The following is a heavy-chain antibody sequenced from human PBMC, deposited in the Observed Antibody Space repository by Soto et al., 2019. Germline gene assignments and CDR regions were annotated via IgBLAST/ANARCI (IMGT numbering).Heavy chain of an antibody. CDR3: EKKYRSDWSFDY. V-gene: IGHV3-11*03. J-gene: IGHJ4*02. CDR2: ISSTSSYT. CDR1: GFIFGDSC. Sequence: GGSLRLSCAASGFIFGDSCMSWIRQAPGKGLEWVAYISSTSSYTDYADSVKGRFTISRDNSKNTLFLQMNSLRAEDTALYYCEKKYRSDWSFDYWGQGTLVTVSS. D-gene: IGHD6-19*01.